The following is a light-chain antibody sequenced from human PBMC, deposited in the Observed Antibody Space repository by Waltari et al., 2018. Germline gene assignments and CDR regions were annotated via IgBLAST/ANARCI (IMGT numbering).Light chain of an antibody. CDR3: KQYKSYPWT. CDR1: QSIGRW. J-gene: IGKJ1*01. CDR2: TAS. Sequence: DIQMTQSPSTLSASVGDRVTVPCRASQSIGRWLAWYQQKPGKATKLLIYTASSLESGVPSRFSGSGSATEFTLTISSLQPDDFATYYCKQYKSYPWTFGQGTKVEIK. V-gene: IGKV1-5*03.